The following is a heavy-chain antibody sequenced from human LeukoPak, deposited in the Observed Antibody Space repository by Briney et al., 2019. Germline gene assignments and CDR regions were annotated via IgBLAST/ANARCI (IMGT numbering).Heavy chain of an antibody. V-gene: IGHV3-33*01. CDR3: ARDMEQWLVQDWYFDL. Sequence: GRSLRLSCAASGFTFSSYGMHRVRQAPGKGLEWVAVIGYDGRNKYYADSVKGRFIISRDNSKNTLYLQMNILRAEDTAVYYCARDMEQWLVQDWYFDLWGRGTLVTVSS. CDR2: IGYDGRNK. D-gene: IGHD6-19*01. J-gene: IGHJ2*01. CDR1: GFTFSSYG.